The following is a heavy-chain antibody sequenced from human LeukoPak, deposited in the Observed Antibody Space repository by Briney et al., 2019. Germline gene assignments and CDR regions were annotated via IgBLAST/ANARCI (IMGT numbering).Heavy chain of an antibody. CDR1: GYTFTGYY. J-gene: IGHJ3*02. Sequence: ASVKVSCKASGYTFTGYYMHWVRQAPGQGLEWMGWINPNSGGTNYAQKFQGRVTMTRDMPTSTVYMELSSLRSEDTAVYYCARDIGGYYPEESGAFDIWGQGTMVTVSS. CDR2: INPNSGGT. V-gene: IGHV1-2*02. D-gene: IGHD3-22*01. CDR3: ARDIGGYYPEESGAFDI.